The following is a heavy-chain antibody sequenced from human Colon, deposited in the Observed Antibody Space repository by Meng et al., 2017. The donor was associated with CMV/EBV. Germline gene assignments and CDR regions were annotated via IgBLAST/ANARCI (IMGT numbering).Heavy chain of an antibody. CDR3: ARSGSYSNWFDP. J-gene: IGHJ5*02. D-gene: IGHD1-26*01. CDR1: GYTGYY. Sequence: ASVKVSCKASGYTGYYIHWVRQAPGQGLEWMGWFNRDSDSTRYAQKFQGRVTMTRDTSISTAYMELSRLRSDDTAVDYCARSGSYSNWFDPWGQGTLVTVSS. V-gene: IGHV1-2*02. CDR2: FNRDSDST.